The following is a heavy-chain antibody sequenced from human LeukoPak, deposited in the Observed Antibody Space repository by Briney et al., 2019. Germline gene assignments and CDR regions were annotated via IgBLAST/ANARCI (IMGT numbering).Heavy chain of an antibody. CDR2: IIPILGIA. D-gene: IGHD6-25*01. V-gene: IGHV1-69*04. Sequence: GASVKVSCKASGGTFSSYAISWVRQAPGQGLEWMGRIIPILGIANYAQKFQGRVTITADKSTSTAHMELSSLRSEDTAVYYCAHLAAPFDPWGQGTLVTVSS. J-gene: IGHJ5*02. CDR1: GGTFSSYA. CDR3: AHLAAPFDP.